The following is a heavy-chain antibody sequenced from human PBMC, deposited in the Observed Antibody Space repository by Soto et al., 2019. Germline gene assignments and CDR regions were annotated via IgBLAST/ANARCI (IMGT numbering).Heavy chain of an antibody. CDR3: ARSHYTYGPLIDY. CDR1: GDSITANGDY. CDR2: VYWTGST. D-gene: IGHD2-8*01. V-gene: IGHV4-39*01. J-gene: IGHJ4*02. Sequence: SETLCLTCSVSGDSITANGDYWGWLRQPPGKGLQWIGNVYWTGSTFSHPSLTSRVFISVDTSKNEFSLRLTSVTAADTAVYYCARSHYTYGPLIDYWGPGTLVNVSS.